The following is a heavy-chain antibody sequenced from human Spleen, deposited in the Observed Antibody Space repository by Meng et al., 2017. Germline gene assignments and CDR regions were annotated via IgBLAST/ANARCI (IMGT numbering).Heavy chain of an antibody. CDR3: AGEIKYDSSGYYY. J-gene: IGHJ4*02. D-gene: IGHD3-22*01. CDR1: GASFRVYS. V-gene: IGHV4-34*01. CDR2: ITHTGST. Sequence: VHVTQRVDGLFEPSETLPFPVALSGASFRVYSWAWIRQPPGKGLEWIGEITHTGSTNYTPSLKSRATISVDTSKNQLSLKLHSVTAADTAMYYCAGEIKYDSSGYYYWGQGTLVTVSS.